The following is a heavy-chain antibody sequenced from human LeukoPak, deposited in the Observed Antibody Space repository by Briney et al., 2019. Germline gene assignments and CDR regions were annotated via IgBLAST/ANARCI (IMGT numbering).Heavy chain of an antibody. D-gene: IGHD1-14*01. J-gene: IGHJ4*02. V-gene: IGHV4-31*03. CDR2: IYYSGST. Sequence: SETLSLTCTVSGGSISSGGYYWSWIRQHPGKGLEWVGYIYYSGSTYYNPSLRSRATISADTSKNQFSLKLSSVTAADTAVYYCARLENQALDYWGQGTLVTVSS. CDR1: GGSISSGGYY. CDR3: ARLENQALDY.